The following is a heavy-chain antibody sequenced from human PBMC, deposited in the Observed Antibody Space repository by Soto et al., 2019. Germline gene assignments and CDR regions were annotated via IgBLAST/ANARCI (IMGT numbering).Heavy chain of an antibody. J-gene: IGHJ4*02. CDR2: IIPILGIA. D-gene: IGHD4-4*01. CDR3: ARVPDDYSNYSLDY. CDR1: GGTFSSYT. Sequence: QVQLVQSGAEVKKPGSSVKVSCKASGGTFSSYTISWVRQSPGQGLEWMGRIIPILGIANYAQKFQGSFKITADKATSTAYMVLSSLRSEDTAVYYCARVPDDYSNYSLDYLGQGTLVTVSS. V-gene: IGHV1-69*02.